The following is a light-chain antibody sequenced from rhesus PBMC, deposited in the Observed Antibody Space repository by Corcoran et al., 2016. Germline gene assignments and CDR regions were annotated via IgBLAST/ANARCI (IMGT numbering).Light chain of an antibody. CDR2: RAS. V-gene: IGKV1-69*01. J-gene: IGKJ3*01. CDR1: QGISNW. CDR3: QQHDNSPFT. Sequence: DIQMTQSPSSLSASVGDRVTITCRAGQGISNWLAWYQQKPGKAPKLLIYRASNLETGVPSRFSGSGTGTDLTLTISSLQPEDIATYYCQQHDNSPFTFGPGTKLDIK.